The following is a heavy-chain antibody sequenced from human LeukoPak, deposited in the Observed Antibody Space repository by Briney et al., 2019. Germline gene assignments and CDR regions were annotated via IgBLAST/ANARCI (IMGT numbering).Heavy chain of an antibody. J-gene: IGHJ4*02. CDR2: IRYDGSNK. CDR1: GFTFSSYG. CDR3: ARGLRDGYNYGEGYYFDY. V-gene: IGHV3-30*02. Sequence: GGSLRLSCAASGFTFSSYGMHWVRQAPGKGLEWVAFIRYDGSNKYYADSVKGRFTISRDNAKNSLYLQMNSLRAEDTAVYYSARGLRDGYNYGEGYYFDYWGQGTLVTVSS. D-gene: IGHD5-24*01.